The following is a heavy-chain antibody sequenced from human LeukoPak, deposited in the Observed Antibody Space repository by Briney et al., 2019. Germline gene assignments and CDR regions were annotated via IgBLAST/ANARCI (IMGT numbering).Heavy chain of an antibody. CDR1: GFTFSTYW. CDR2: IKQDGSEK. J-gene: IGHJ6*02. Sequence: GGSLRLSCAASGFTFSTYWISWVRQAPGKGLEWVANIKQDGSEKHYVDSVKGRFTISRDNAENSLYLQMNSLRAEDTAVYYCARAMDVWGQGTTVTVSS. CDR3: ARAMDV. V-gene: IGHV3-7*03.